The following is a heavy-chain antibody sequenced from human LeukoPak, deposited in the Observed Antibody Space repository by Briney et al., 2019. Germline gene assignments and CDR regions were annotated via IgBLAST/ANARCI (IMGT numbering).Heavy chain of an antibody. CDR1: GLTFSGYA. CDR3: ARKGYYYDSSAYYSFDY. J-gene: IGHJ4*02. D-gene: IGHD3-22*01. Sequence: GGSLRLSCAASGLTFSGYAMSWVRQAPGKGLEWVSAISASGGSTYYADSVKGRFTISRDNSKNTLHLQMNSLRAEDTAVYYCARKGYYYDSSAYYSFDYWGQGTLVTVSS. V-gene: IGHV3-23*01. CDR2: ISASGGST.